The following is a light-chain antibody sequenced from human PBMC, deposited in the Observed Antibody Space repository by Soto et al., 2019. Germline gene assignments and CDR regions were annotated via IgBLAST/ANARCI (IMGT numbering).Light chain of an antibody. J-gene: IGLJ1*01. CDR1: GSNIGAGYD. Sequence: HSVLTQPPSVSGAPGQRVTISCTGSGSNIGAGYDVHWYQQLPGTAPKLLIYGNNNRPSGIPDRFSGSKSGTSASLAITGLQAGDEADYYCQSYDSGLRALYVFGTGTKVTVL. CDR3: QSYDSGLRALYV. CDR2: GNN. V-gene: IGLV1-40*01.